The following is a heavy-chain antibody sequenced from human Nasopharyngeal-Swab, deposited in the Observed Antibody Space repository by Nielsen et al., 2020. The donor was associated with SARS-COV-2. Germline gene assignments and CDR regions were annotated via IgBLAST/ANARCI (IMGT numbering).Heavy chain of an antibody. Sequence: LTCAASGFTFSDHYMDWVRQAPGKGLEWVGRTRNKANSYTTEYAASVKGRFTISRDDSKNSLYLQMNSLKTEDTAVYYCRTTLYYYYYMDVWGKGTTVTVSS. CDR1: GFTFSDHY. J-gene: IGHJ6*03. CDR3: RTTLYYYYYMDV. D-gene: IGHD1-7*01. V-gene: IGHV3-72*01. CDR2: TRNKANSYTT.